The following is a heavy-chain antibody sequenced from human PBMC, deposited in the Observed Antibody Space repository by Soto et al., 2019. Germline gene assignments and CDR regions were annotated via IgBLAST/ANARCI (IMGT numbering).Heavy chain of an antibody. D-gene: IGHD1-26*01. CDR2: IYPGDSDT. CDR1: GYSFTSYW. CDR3: AMAPRGSIVGAPHRFDY. V-gene: IGHV5-51*01. Sequence: GESLKISCKGSGYSFTSYWIGWVRQMPGKGLEWMGIIYPGDSDTRYSPSFQGQVTISADKSISTAYLQWSSLKASDTAMYYCAMAPRGSIVGAPHRFDYWGQGTLVTVSS. J-gene: IGHJ4*02.